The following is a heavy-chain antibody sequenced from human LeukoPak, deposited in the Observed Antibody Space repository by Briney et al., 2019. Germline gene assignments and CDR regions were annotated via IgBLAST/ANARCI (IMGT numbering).Heavy chain of an antibody. CDR1: VGSISSGGYY. CDR3: ARSAVTGYYYGMDV. J-gene: IGHJ6*02. Sequence: SETLSPTCTVAVGSISSGGYYWSWIRQPPGKGLEWIGYIYHSGSTYYNPSLKSRVTISVDRSKNQFSLKLTSVTAADTAVYYCARSAVTGYYYGMDVWGQGTTVTVSS. CDR2: IYHSGST. V-gene: IGHV4-30-2*01. D-gene: IGHD4-17*01.